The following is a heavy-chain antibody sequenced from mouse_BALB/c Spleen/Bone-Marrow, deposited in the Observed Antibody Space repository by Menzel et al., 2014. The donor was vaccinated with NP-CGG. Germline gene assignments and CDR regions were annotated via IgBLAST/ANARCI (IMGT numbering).Heavy chain of an antibody. CDR3: TRDRYYGNSFAY. V-gene: IGHV5-6-4*01. J-gene: IGHJ3*01. CDR1: GFTFSSYT. Sequence: EVKLVESGGGLVKPGGSLKLSCAASGFTFSSYTMSWIRQTPEKRLVWVATISSGGSYTYYPDSVKGRFAISRDNAKNTLYLQMISLKSEDTAMYYCTRDRYYGNSFAYWGQGTLVTVSA. CDR2: ISSGGSYT. D-gene: IGHD2-1*01.